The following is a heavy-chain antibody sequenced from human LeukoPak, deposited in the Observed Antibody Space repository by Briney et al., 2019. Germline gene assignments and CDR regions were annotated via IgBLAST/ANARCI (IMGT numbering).Heavy chain of an antibody. D-gene: IGHD3-22*01. CDR1: GGSISSGDYY. CDR2: IYYSGST. Sequence: SQTLSLTCTVSGGSISSGDYYWSWIRQPPGKGLEWIGYIYYSGSTYYNPSLKSRVTISVDTSKNQFSLKLSSVTAADTAVYYCARGQFGTHYYDSSGYPPEYYFDYWGQGTLVTVSS. J-gene: IGHJ4*02. V-gene: IGHV4-30-4*01. CDR3: ARGQFGTHYYDSSGYPPEYYFDY.